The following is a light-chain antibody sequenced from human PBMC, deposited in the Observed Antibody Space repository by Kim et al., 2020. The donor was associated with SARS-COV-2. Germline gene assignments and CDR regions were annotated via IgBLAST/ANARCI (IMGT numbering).Light chain of an antibody. CDR2: DVS. CDR1: SIGSHNY. J-gene: IGLJ1*01. V-gene: IGLV2-14*03. CDR3: GSRSTIHSYV. Sequence: PGQSITISCSGTSIGSHNYVSWYQQHPDKAPRLMIYDVSVRPSGVPNRFSGSKSGNTAFLSISGLQFEDEADYYCGSRSTIHSYVFGTGTKVTVL.